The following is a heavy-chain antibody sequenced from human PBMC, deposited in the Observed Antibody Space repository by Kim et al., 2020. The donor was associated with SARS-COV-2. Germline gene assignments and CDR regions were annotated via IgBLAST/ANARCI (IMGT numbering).Heavy chain of an antibody. V-gene: IGHV1-3*01. D-gene: IGHD6-19*01. J-gene: IGHJ6*01. Sequence: ASVKVSCKASGYTFTSYAMHWVRQAPGQRLEWMGWINAGNGNTKYSQKFQGRVTITRDTSASTAYMELSSLRSEDTAVYYCARDLDSSGWSTYYYYGMDVWGQATTGTVSS. CDR2: INAGNGNT. CDR3: ARDLDSSGWSTYYYYGMDV. CDR1: GYTFTSYA.